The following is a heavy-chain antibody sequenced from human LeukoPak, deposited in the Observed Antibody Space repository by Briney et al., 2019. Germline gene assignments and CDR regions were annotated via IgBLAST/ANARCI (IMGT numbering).Heavy chain of an antibody. CDR3: ARQTNSCHDY. CDR1: GFTLSGPH. CDR2: VRRNYET. Sequence: PGGSLRLSCAASGFTLSGPHMHWVRQAPGKGLEWVGHVRRNYETAYGASVKGRFTISRDDSENTACLHMNNLKTEDTAIYFCARQTNSCHDYWGQGTLVTVSS. J-gene: IGHJ4*02. D-gene: IGHD2-2*01. V-gene: IGHV3-73*01.